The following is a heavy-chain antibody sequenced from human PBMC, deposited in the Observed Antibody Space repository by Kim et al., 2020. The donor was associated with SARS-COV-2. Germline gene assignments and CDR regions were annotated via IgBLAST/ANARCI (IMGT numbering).Heavy chain of an antibody. J-gene: IGHJ6*02. V-gene: IGHV3-30*18. CDR2: ISYDGSNK. CDR1: GFTFSSYG. D-gene: IGHD6-19*01. CDR3: AKRIDQLQWVGYYYYGMDV. Sequence: GGSLRLSCAASGFTFSSYGMHWVRQAPGKGLEWVAVISYDGSNKYYADSVKGRFTISRDNSKNTLYLQMNSLRAEDTAVYYCAKRIDQLQWVGYYYYGMDVWGQGTTVTVSS.